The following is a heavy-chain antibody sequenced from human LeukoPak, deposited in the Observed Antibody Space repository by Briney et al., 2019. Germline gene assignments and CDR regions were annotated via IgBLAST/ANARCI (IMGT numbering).Heavy chain of an antibody. V-gene: IGHV4-61*02. CDR1: GGSISSGSYY. J-gene: IGHJ3*02. CDR2: IYTSEST. Sequence: PSETLSLTCTVSGGSISSGSYYWSWIRQPAGKGLEWIGRIYTSESTNYNPSLKSRVTISVDTSKNQFSLKLSSVTAADTAVYYCARSWGIFGVVRYAFDIWGQGTMVTVSS. D-gene: IGHD3-3*01. CDR3: ARSWGIFGVVRYAFDI.